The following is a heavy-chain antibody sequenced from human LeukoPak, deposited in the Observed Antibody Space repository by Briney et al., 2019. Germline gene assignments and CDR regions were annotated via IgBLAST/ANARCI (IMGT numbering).Heavy chain of an antibody. V-gene: IGHV5-51*01. J-gene: IGHJ6*03. Sequence: GESLKISCKGSGYSFTSYWIGWVRQMPGKGLEWMGIIYPGDSDTRYSPSFQGQVTISADKSISTAYLQWSSLKASDTAMYYCARAGEPGHLYYYYYMDVWGKGTTVTVSS. CDR1: GYSFTSYW. CDR3: ARAGEPGHLYYYYYMDV. CDR2: IYPGDSDT. D-gene: IGHD3-16*01.